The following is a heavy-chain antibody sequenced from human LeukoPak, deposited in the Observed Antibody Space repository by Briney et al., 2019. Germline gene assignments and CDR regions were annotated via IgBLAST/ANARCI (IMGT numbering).Heavy chain of an antibody. V-gene: IGHV1-2*02. J-gene: IGHJ4*02. Sequence: ASVKVSCKASGYTFTGYYMHWVRQAPGQGLEWTGWINPNSGGTNYAQKFQGRVTMTRDTSISTAYMELSRLRSDDTAVYYCARSDSDDYGDYFDYWGQGTLVTVSS. D-gene: IGHD4-17*01. CDR1: GYTFTGYY. CDR2: INPNSGGT. CDR3: ARSDSDDYGDYFDY.